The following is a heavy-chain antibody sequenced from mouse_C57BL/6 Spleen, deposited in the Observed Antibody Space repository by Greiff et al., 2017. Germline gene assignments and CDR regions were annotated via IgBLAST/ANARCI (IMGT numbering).Heavy chain of an antibody. D-gene: IGHD1-1*01. CDR1: GFTFSDYY. CDR3: ARGGDYYGTHWYFDV. CDR2: INYDGSST. Sequence: EVQRVESEGGLVQPGSSMKLSCTASGFTFSDYYMAWVRQVPEKGLEWVANINYDGSSTYYLDSLKSRFIISRDNAKNILYLQMSSLKSEDTATYYCARGGDYYGTHWYFDVWGTGTTVTVSS. J-gene: IGHJ1*03. V-gene: IGHV5-16*01.